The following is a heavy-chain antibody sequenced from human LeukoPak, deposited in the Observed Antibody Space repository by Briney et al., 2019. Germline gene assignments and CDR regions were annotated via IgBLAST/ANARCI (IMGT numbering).Heavy chain of an antibody. CDR2: ISGSGGST. V-gene: IGHV3-23*01. CDR3: ASGEMATNRGYYFDY. D-gene: IGHD5-24*01. Sequence: GGSLRLSCAASGFTFSNYAMSWVRQAPGKGLEWVSGISGSGGSTHYADSVKGRFTISRDNSKNTLYLQMNSLRAEDTAVYYCASGEMATNRGYYFDYWGQGTLVTVSS. CDR1: GFTFSNYA. J-gene: IGHJ4*02.